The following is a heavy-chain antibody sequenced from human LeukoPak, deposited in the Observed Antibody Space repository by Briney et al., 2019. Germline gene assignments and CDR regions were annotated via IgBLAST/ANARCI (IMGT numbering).Heavy chain of an antibody. D-gene: IGHD2-8*02. CDR3: ARVARFVAYEWFDP. CDR1: GFTFSSYW. J-gene: IGHJ5*02. V-gene: IGHV3-7*01. Sequence: GGSLRLSCAASGFTFSSYWMSWVRQAPGKGLEWVANIKQDGSEKYYVDSVKGRFTISRDNAKNSLYLQMNSLRAEDTAVYYCARVARFVAYEWFDPWGQGTLVTVSS. CDR2: IKQDGSEK.